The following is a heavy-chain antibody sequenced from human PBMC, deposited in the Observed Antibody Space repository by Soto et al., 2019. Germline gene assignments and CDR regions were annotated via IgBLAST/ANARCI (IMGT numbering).Heavy chain of an antibody. CDR1: GGSISTSSYY. CDR2: IYYSGST. CDR3: ARDYDSSGDY. V-gene: IGHV4-39*01. D-gene: IGHD3-22*01. J-gene: IGHJ4*02. Sequence: QLQLQESGPGLVKPSETLSLTCTVSGGSISTSSYYWGWIRQPPGKGLEWIGSIYYSGSTYYNPSLKDRVTTSVDTSKSQFSLKLSSVTAADTAVYYCARDYDSSGDYWGQGTLVTVSS.